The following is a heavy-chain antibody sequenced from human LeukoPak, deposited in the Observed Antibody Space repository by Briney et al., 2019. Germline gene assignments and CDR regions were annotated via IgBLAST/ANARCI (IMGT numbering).Heavy chain of an antibody. CDR1: GGSISSYY. CDR2: IYYSGST. Sequence: PSETLSLTCTVSGGSISSYYWSWIRQPPGKGLEWIGSIYYSGSTYYNPSLKSRVTISVDPSKNQLSLKLSSVTAADTAVYFCARSGGLWLLTYYFDYWGQGTLVTVSS. CDR3: ARSGGLWLLTYYFDY. D-gene: IGHD3-22*01. J-gene: IGHJ4*02. V-gene: IGHV4-59*12.